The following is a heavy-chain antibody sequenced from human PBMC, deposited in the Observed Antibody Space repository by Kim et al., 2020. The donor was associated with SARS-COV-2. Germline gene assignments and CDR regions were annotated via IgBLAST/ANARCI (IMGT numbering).Heavy chain of an antibody. CDR3: ARADGSGSYPYYYYMDV. V-gene: IGHV3-13*01. CDR2: IGTAGDT. CDR1: GFTFSSYD. J-gene: IGHJ6*03. Sequence: GGSLRLSCAASGFTFSSYDMHWVRQATGKGLEWVSAIGTAGDTYYPGSVKGRFTISIENAKNSLYLQMNSLRAGDTAVYYCARADGSGSYPYYYYMDVWGKGTPVTVSS. D-gene: IGHD3-10*01.